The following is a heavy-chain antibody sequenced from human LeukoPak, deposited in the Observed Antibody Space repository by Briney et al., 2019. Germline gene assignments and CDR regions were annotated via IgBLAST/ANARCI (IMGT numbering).Heavy chain of an antibody. CDR3: ARGYGSGMKFLASTSDY. D-gene: IGHD3-10*01. V-gene: IGHV5-51*01. Sequence: RRGESLKISCKGSGYSFTSYWIGWVRQMPGKGLEWMGIIYPGDSDTRYSPSFQGQVTISADKSISTAYLQWSSLKASDTAMYYCARGYGSGMKFLASTSDYWGQGTLVTVSS. CDR2: IYPGDSDT. J-gene: IGHJ4*02. CDR1: GYSFTSYW.